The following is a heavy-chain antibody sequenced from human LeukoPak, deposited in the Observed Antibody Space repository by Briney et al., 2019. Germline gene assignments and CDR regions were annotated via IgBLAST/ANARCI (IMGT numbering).Heavy chain of an antibody. D-gene: IGHD3-9*01. CDR1: GGSFRGYY. V-gene: IGHV4-34*01. Sequence: SETLSLTCAVYGGSFRGYYWSWIRQPPGKGLEWIGEINHRGSTKYNPSLKSRVTISVGTSKNQFPLNLRSATAADTAVYYCARGDILTGYSYWGQGTLVTVSS. J-gene: IGHJ4*02. CDR2: INHRGST. CDR3: ARGDILTGYSY.